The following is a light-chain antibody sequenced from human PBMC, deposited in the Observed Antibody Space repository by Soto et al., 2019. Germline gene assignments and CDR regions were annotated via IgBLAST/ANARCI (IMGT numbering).Light chain of an antibody. V-gene: IGKV3-15*01. CDR2: GAS. J-gene: IGKJ1*01. CDR3: QQYNNWPRT. Sequence: EVVLTQSPGSLSLSPGDRATLSCRASQSLVNTYVAWYQQKAGQAPRLLIYGASTRATGIPARFSGSGSGTEFTLTISSLQSEDFAVYYCQQYNNWPRTFGQGTKVDIK. CDR1: QSLVNTY.